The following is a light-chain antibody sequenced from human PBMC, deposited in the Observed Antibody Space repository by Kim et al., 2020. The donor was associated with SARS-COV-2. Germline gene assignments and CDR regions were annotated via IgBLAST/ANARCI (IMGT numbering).Light chain of an antibody. CDR3: QAWDSSNPV. CDR1: KLGDKY. Sequence: SYELTQPPSVSVSPGQTASITCSGDKLGDKYACWYQQKPGQSPVLVIYQDSKRPSGIPERFSGSKSGNTATLTISGTQAMDEADYYCQAWDSSNPVFGGGTQLTVL. J-gene: IGLJ2*01. V-gene: IGLV3-1*01. CDR2: QDS.